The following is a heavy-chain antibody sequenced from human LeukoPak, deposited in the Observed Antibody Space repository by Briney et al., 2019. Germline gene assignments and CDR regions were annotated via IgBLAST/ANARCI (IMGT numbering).Heavy chain of an antibody. CDR3: AREASTYYYDSSGYYPNWFDP. CDR2: IYYSGST. Sequence: PSETLSLTCTVSGGSISGYYWSWIRQPPGKGLEWLGHIYYSGSTSYNPSLKSRITISVDPSKNQSSLRLSSVTAADTAVYYCAREASTYYYDSSGYYPNWFDPWGQGTLVTVSS. D-gene: IGHD3-22*01. CDR1: GGSISGYY. J-gene: IGHJ5*02. V-gene: IGHV4-59*01.